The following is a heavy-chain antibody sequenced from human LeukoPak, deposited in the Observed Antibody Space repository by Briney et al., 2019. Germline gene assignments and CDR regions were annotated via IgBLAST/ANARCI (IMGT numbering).Heavy chain of an antibody. V-gene: IGHV4-34*01. J-gene: IGHJ4*02. CDR2: INHSGST. D-gene: IGHD3-10*01. CDR3: ARLVRGRLDY. CDR1: GGSFSGYY. Sequence: SGTLSLTCAVYGGSFSGYYWSWIRQPPGKGLEWIGEINHSGSTNYNPSLKSRVTISVDTSKNQFSLKLSSVTAADTAVYYCARLVRGRLDYWGQGTLVTVSS.